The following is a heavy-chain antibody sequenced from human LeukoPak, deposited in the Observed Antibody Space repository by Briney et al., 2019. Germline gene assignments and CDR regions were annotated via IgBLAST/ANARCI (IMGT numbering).Heavy chain of an antibody. CDR3: ARGTLVGATGPCDY. Sequence: PGGSLRLSCAASGFTFCSYGMNWARRAPGKGLEWVSYISYSSSTIYYADPVKGRFTISRDNGKNSLYLQMNSLRAEDTAVYYCARGTLVGATGPCDYWGQGTLVTVSS. CDR1: GFTFCSYG. CDR2: ISYSSSTI. J-gene: IGHJ4*02. V-gene: IGHV3-48*01. D-gene: IGHD1-26*01.